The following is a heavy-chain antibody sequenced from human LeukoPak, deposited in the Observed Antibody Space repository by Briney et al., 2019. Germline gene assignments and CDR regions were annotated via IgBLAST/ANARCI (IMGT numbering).Heavy chain of an antibody. CDR1: GFTFSSYG. V-gene: IGHV3-33*01. J-gene: IGHJ6*02. Sequence: PGGSLRLSCAASGFTFSSYGMHWVRQAPGKGLEWVAVIWYDGSNKYYADSVKGRFTISRDNSKNTLYLQMNSLRAEDTAVYYCAGGSSEWGAYYYYGMDVWGQGTTVTVSS. D-gene: IGHD6-6*01. CDR3: AGGSSEWGAYYYYGMDV. CDR2: IWYDGSNK.